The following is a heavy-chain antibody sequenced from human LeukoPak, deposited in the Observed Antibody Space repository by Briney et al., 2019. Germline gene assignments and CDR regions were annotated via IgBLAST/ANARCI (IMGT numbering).Heavy chain of an antibody. CDR1: GYTLTELS. J-gene: IGHJ4*02. Sequence: ASVKVSCKVSGYTLTELSMHWVRQAPGKGLEWVGGFDPEDGETIYAQKFQGRGTMTEDTSTDTAYMQLSSLRSEDTAVYYCATVLPTELAFDSWGQGTLVTVSS. V-gene: IGHV1-24*01. CDR3: ATVLPTELAFDS. CDR2: FDPEDGET. D-gene: IGHD6-13*01.